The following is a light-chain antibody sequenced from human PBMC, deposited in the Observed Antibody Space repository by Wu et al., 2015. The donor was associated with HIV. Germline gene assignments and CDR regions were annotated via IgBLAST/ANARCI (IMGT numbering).Light chain of an antibody. Sequence: PMTQSPSTLSASVGDKITITCRASDSISTLLAWYQQKPGKAPKLLIYQSSTLENGIPSRFSGSGSGTEFILTINSLQPDDFATYYCQQYNNYPWTFGQGTK. CDR2: QSS. J-gene: IGKJ1*01. CDR3: QQYNNYPWT. CDR1: DSISTL. V-gene: IGKV1-5*03.